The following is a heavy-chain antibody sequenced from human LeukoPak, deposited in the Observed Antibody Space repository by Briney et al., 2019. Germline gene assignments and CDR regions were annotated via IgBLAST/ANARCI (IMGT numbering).Heavy chain of an antibody. CDR3: ASNPPNTGDFYY. D-gene: IGHD1-1*01. V-gene: IGHV1-8*01. CDR2: MSPNSGDT. CDR1: GYTFTSCD. J-gene: IGHJ4*02. Sequence: ASVKVSCKASGYTFTSCDLNWVRQAPGQGLEWMGWMSPNSGDTGYAQKFQGRVSMTRDIFKSTAYMELSSLRSEDTAIYYCASNPPNTGDFYYWGLGTLVTVSS.